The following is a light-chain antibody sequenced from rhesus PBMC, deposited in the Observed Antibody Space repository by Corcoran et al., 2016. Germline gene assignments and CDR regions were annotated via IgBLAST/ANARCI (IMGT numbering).Light chain of an antibody. J-gene: IGLJ2*01. V-gene: IGLV3S16*01. Sequence: SYELTQPPSVSVSPGQTAKISCSGDLLTDFYTHWYQQKPGQAPMLVIYKDTERPSGIPERFSGSSSGTTVTLIISGAQAEDEADYYCYSGDDKGLFGGGTRLTVL. CDR2: KDT. CDR3: YSGDDKGL. CDR1: LLTDFY.